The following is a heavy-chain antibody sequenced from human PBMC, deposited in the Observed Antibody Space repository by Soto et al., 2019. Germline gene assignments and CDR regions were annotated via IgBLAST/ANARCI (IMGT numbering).Heavy chain of an antibody. CDR1: GFTFDDYA. Sequence: GGSLRLSCVASGFTFDDYAIHWVRQTPGRGLEWVSGLTWNGEVLGYADSVKGRFTISRDNGKNSLYLEMNSLRPEDTALYYCVKDSESSGYLTHLDYWGQGTLVTVSS. CDR3: VKDSESSGYLTHLDY. V-gene: IGHV3-9*01. J-gene: IGHJ4*02. CDR2: LTWNGEVL. D-gene: IGHD3-22*01.